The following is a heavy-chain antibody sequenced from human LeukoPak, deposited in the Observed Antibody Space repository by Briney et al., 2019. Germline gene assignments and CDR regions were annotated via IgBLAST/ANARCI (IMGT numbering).Heavy chain of an antibody. Sequence: PGGSLRLSCAASGFTFSSYAMSWVRQAPGKGLEWVSAISGSGGSTYYADSVKGRFTISRDDSKNTLYLQMNSLRAEDTAVYYCAKAVGTYYDYVWGSYRYTAPFDHWGQGTLVTVSS. D-gene: IGHD3-16*02. J-gene: IGHJ4*02. CDR1: GFTFSSYA. V-gene: IGHV3-23*01. CDR2: ISGSGGST. CDR3: AKAVGTYYDYVWGSYRYTAPFDH.